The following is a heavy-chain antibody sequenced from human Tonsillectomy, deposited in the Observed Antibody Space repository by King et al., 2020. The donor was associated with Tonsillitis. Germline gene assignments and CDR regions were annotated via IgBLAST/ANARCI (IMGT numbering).Heavy chain of an antibody. CDR2: IYYRGST. Sequence: QLQESGPGLVKPSQTLSLTCAVSGGSISSGGYSWRWIRQPPGKGLEWIGYIYYRGSTYYNPSLKSRVTISVDTSKNQFSLKLSSVTAADTAVYYSARKRGYGLVDNWFDPWGQGTLVTVSS. CDR3: ARKRGYGLVDNWFDP. V-gene: IGHV4-30-4*07. J-gene: IGHJ5*02. D-gene: IGHD2-8*02. CDR1: GGSISSGGYS.